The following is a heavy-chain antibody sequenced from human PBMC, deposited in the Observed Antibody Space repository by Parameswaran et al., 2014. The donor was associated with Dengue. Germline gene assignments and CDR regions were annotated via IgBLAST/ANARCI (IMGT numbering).Heavy chain of an antibody. J-gene: IGHJ5*02. V-gene: IGHV1-2*02. D-gene: IGHD3/OR15-3a*01. CDR3: ARLQGFTFWTGYLYLDL. CDR2: INPNSGAT. Sequence: WVRQAPGQGLEWMGWINPNSGATDYAHNFRGSVTLTRDTSINTAFMELSRLRSDDTAVYYCARLQGFTFWTGYLYLDLWGQGTLVTVSS.